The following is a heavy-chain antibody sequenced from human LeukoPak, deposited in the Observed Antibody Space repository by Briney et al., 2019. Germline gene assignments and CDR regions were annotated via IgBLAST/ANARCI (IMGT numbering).Heavy chain of an antibody. CDR2: INTDGTVT. CDR1: GFTFSKYW. CDR3: ATKQWLAPPPDS. V-gene: IGHV3-74*01. Sequence: GGSLRLSCAASGFTFSKYWMLWVRQAPGKGLESVSRINTDGTVTTYADSVKGRFTVSRDNADNTMFLQMNSVRDGDTAVYYCATKQWLAPPPDSRGQGTPVTVSS. D-gene: IGHD6-19*01. J-gene: IGHJ4*02.